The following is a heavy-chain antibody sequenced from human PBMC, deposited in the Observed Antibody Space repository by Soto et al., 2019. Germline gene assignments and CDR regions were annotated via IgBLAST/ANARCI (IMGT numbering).Heavy chain of an antibody. D-gene: IGHD3-10*01. CDR2: IYYSGST. J-gene: IGHJ6*02. CDR1: GGSISSSSYY. CDR3: ARVRGGFGELLWSYYYYGMDV. Sequence: SENLSLTCTVSGGSISSSSYYWGWIRQPPGTGLEWIGSIYYSGSTYYNPSLQSRVTISVDTSKNQFSLKLSSVTAADTAVYYCARVRGGFGELLWSYYYYGMDVWGQGTTVTVSS. V-gene: IGHV4-39*01.